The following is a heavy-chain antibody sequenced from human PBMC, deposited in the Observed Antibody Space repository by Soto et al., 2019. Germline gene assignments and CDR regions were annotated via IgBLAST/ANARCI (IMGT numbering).Heavy chain of an antibody. J-gene: IGHJ4*02. CDR3: AKDISTYDSSGYFSPSAPDY. D-gene: IGHD3-22*01. CDR2: ISYDGSNK. CDR1: GFTFSSYG. Sequence: WGSLRLSCAASGFTFSSYGIHCFRQSPFKWLEWVAVISYDGSNKYYADSVKGRFTISRDNSKNTLYLQMNSLRAEDTAVYYCAKDISTYDSSGYFSPSAPDYWGQGTLVTVSS. V-gene: IGHV3-30*18.